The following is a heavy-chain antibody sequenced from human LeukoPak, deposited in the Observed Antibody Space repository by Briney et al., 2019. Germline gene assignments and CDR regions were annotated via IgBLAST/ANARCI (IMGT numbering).Heavy chain of an antibody. J-gene: IGHJ4*02. D-gene: IGHD5-12*01. CDR1: GFTFSSYN. CDR3: ARDSGWLRYHD. CDR2: ISSSSSYI. Sequence: GGSLRLSCAASGFTFSSYNMNWVRQAPGRGLEWVSSISSSSSYIYYADSMKGRFTISRDNSKKMVYLQMDSLRAEDTALYYCARDSGWLRYHDWGQGALVTVSS. V-gene: IGHV3-21*04.